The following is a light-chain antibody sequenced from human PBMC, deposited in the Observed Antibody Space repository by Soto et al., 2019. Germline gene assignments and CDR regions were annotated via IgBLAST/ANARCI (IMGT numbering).Light chain of an antibody. CDR3: AAWDDSVNAVV. CDR2: THN. V-gene: IGLV1-44*01. J-gene: IGLJ2*01. CDR1: TSNLGGNT. Sequence: QSVLTQPPSVSGTPGHKVSISCSGSTSNLGGNTVNWYQQLPGTAPKLLIYTHNQRPSGVPDRFSGSKSGTSASLAISDLRSEDEAEFYCAAWDDSVNAVVFGGGTTLPVL.